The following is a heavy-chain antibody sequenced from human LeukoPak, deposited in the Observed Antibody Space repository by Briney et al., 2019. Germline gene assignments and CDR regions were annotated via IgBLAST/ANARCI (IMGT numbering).Heavy chain of an antibody. CDR3: APRGQYYFGS. CDR2: ITNSGGGT. J-gene: IGHJ4*02. Sequence: GGSLRLSCAASGFTFNSYAMSWVRQAPGKGLEWVSSITNSGGGTFYADSVKGRFTISRDNSKNTLYLQMNSLRSEDTAVYYCAPRGQYYFGSWGQGTLVTVSS. CDR1: GFTFNSYA. V-gene: IGHV3-23*01.